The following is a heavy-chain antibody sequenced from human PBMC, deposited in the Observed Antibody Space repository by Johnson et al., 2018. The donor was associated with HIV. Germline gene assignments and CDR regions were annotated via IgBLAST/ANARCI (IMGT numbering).Heavy chain of an antibody. J-gene: IGHJ3*02. CDR2: IYSGGST. D-gene: IGHD2-15*01. Sequence: VQLVESRGVLVQPGGSLRLSCAASGFTVSSNEMSWVRQAPGKGLEWVSVIYSGGSTYYADSVKGRFTISRDNSKNTLYLQMNSLRAEDTAVYYCARDGGRDAFDIWGQGTMVTVSS. V-gene: IGHV3-66*02. CDR1: GFTVSSNE. CDR3: ARDGGRDAFDI.